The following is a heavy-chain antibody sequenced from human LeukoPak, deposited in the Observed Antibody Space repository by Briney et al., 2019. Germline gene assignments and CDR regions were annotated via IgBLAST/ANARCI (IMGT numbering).Heavy chain of an antibody. V-gene: IGHV3-21*01. CDR1: GFTFSSYS. CDR2: ISSSSGYI. D-gene: IGHD6-13*01. CDR3: ARENTGYSTY. Sequence: GGSLRLSCAASGFTFSSYSMNWVRQAPGKGLEWVSSISSSSGYIYYADSVKGRFTISRDNAKNSLYLQMNSLRAEDTAVYYCARENTGYSTYWGQGTLVTVSS. J-gene: IGHJ4*02.